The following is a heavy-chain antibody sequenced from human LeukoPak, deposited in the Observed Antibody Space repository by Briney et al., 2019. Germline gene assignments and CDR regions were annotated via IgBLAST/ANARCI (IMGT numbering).Heavy chain of an antibody. J-gene: IGHJ6*02. Sequence: GGSLRLSCAASGFTFSGSAMHWVRQASGKGLEWVGRIRSKANSYATAFAASVKGRFTISRDDSKNTAYLQMNSLKTEDTAVYYCTSSPERPYYYYYGMDVWGQGTTVTVSS. CDR2: IRSKANSYAT. D-gene: IGHD1-1*01. CDR1: GFTFSGSA. V-gene: IGHV3-73*01. CDR3: TSSPERPYYYYYGMDV.